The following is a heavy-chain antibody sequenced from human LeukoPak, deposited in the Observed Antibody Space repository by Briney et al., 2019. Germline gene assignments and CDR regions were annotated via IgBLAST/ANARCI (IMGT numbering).Heavy chain of an antibody. V-gene: IGHV3-30*18. CDR3: AKPFHRYSSSWYRELLDY. D-gene: IGHD6-13*01. CDR1: GFTFSSYG. CDR2: ISYDGSNK. J-gene: IGHJ4*02. Sequence: GGSLRLSCAASGFTFSSYGMHWVRQAPGKGLEWVAVISYDGSNKYYADSVKGRFTISRDNSKNTLYLQMNSLRAEDTAVYYCAKPFHRYSSSWYRELLDYWGQGTLVTVSS.